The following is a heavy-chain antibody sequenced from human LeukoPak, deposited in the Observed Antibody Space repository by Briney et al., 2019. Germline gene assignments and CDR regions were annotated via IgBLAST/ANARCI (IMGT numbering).Heavy chain of an antibody. Sequence: GGSLRLSCAASGFSFSSYGMHWVRQAPGKGLEWVAVISYDGNNKYYADSVKGRFIISRDNSKDTLYLQMNSLRAEDTAVYSCARGPLGYCSGSTCSNFDYWGQGTLVTVSS. CDR1: GFSFSSYG. D-gene: IGHD2-15*01. CDR3: ARGPLGYCSGSTCSNFDY. V-gene: IGHV3-30*19. CDR2: ISYDGNNK. J-gene: IGHJ4*02.